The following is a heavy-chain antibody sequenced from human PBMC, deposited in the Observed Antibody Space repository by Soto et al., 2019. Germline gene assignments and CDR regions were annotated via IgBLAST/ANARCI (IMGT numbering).Heavy chain of an antibody. CDR2: ISYDGSNK. CDR1: GFTFSSYA. J-gene: IGHJ6*02. Sequence: HPGGSLRLSCAASGFTFSSYAMHWVRQAPGKGLEWVAVISYDGSNKYYADSVKGRFTISRDNSKNTLYLQMNSLRAEDTAVYYCARDPRYCCGGSCFSLTYYYYGMDVWGQGTTVTVSS. CDR3: ARDPRYCCGGSCFSLTYYYYGMDV. V-gene: IGHV3-30-3*01. D-gene: IGHD2-15*01.